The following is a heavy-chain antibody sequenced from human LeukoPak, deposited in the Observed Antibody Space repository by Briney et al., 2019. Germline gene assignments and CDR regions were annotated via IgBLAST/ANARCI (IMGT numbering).Heavy chain of an antibody. CDR3: VRQGGS. Sequence: SETLSLTCIVSGGSISSSPYYWGWIRQTPGKGLEWIGGIHYSGTTYYNPSLKSRVTMSVDTSKNRFSLKVNSVTAADTAVYYCVRQGGSWGQGTLVTVSS. CDR1: GGSISSSPYY. D-gene: IGHD6-25*01. V-gene: IGHV4-39*01. J-gene: IGHJ5*02. CDR2: IHYSGTT.